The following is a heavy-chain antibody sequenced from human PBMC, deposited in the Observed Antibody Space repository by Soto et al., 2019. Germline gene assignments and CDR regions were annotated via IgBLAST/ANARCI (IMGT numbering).Heavy chain of an antibody. CDR2: ISGSGGST. D-gene: IGHD3-10*02. CDR1: GFTFSSYA. J-gene: IGHJ4*02. Sequence: GGSLRLSCAASGFTFSSYAMRWVRQAPGKGLEWVSAISGSGGSTYYADSVKGRFTISRDNSKNTLYLQMNSLRAEDTAVYYCAKDNDRGVINYFDYWGQGTLVTVSS. V-gene: IGHV3-23*01. CDR3: AKDNDRGVINYFDY.